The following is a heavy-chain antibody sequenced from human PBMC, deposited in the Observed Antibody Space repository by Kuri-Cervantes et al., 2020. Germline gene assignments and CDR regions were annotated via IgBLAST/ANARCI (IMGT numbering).Heavy chain of an antibody. CDR1: GFTFSDYY. D-gene: IGHD3-22*01. J-gene: IGHJ4*02. CDR2: ISSSGSTI. V-gene: IGHV3-11*04. CDR3: ARDGVGLFGGYFSAFDD. Sequence: GESLKISCAASGFTFSDYYMSWIRQAPGKGLEWVSYISSSGSTIYYADSVKGRFTISRDNAKNSLYLQMNSLRDEDTAVYYCARDGVGLFGGYFSAFDDWGQGTLVTVSS.